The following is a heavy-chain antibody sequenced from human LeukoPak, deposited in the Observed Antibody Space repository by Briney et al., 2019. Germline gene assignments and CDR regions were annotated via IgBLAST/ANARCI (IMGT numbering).Heavy chain of an antibody. D-gene: IGHD1-26*01. CDR3: ARDWTTYSGSQYYFDF. CDR1: GFTFSSYS. J-gene: IGHJ4*02. V-gene: IGHV3-21*01. Sequence: GGSLRLSCAASGFTFSSYSMNWVRQAPGKGLEWVSSISSSSSYIYYADSVKGRFTISRDNAKNSLYLQMNTLRAEDTAVYYCARDWTTYSGSQYYFDFWGQGTLLTVSS. CDR2: ISSSSSYI.